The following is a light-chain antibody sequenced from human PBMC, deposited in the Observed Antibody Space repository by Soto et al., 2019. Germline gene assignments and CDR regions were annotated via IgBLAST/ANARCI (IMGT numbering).Light chain of an antibody. CDR3: MQGTHWPPYP. CDR2: KVS. Sequence: DVVMTQSPLSLPVTLGQPASISCRSSQSLAYSDGNTYLNWFQQRPGQSPRRLIYKVSNRDSGVPDRFSGSGSGTDFPLKISRVEAEDVGVYYCMQGTHWPPYPFGQGTKLEIK. CDR1: QSLAYSDGNTY. V-gene: IGKV2-30*01. J-gene: IGKJ2*01.